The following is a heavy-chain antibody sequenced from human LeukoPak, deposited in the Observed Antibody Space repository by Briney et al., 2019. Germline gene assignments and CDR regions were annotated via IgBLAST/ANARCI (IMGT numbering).Heavy chain of an antibody. Sequence: ASVKVSCTASGYTFTGYYMHWVRQAPGQGLEWMGRINPNSGGTNYAQKFQGRVTMTRDTSISTAYMGLSRLRSDDTAVYYCATPLASSSCLMYWGQGPLVTVFS. D-gene: IGHD6-6*01. CDR3: ATPLASSSCLMY. J-gene: IGHJ4*02. CDR1: GYTFTGYY. V-gene: IGHV1-2*06. CDR2: INPNSGGT.